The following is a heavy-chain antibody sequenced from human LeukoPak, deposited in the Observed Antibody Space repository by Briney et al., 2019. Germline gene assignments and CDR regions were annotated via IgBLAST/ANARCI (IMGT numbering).Heavy chain of an antibody. D-gene: IGHD6-6*01. CDR2: VYFDGET. V-gene: IGHV4-39*01. CDR3: AGHRKSARNYLYYYMDV. Sequence: SETLSLTCTVSGDSIHSVYYYWGWIRQSPGKGLEWIGSVYFDGETSYSPSLKRRVIISVDTSKNQFSLNLTSVTAADTALYYCAGHRKSARNYLYYYMDVWGKGTTVTVSS. J-gene: IGHJ6*03. CDR1: GDSIHSVYYY.